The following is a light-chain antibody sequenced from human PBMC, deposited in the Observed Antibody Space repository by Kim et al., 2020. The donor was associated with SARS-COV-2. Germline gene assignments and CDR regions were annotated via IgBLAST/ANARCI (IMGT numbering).Light chain of an antibody. CDR3: QQRSNWPLT. V-gene: IGKV3-11*01. CDR2: DAS. Sequence: LSPGDNATLSCRASQRVNYFLAWYQLRPGQAPRLLIYDASDRTTGIPARFSGTGSGTDFTLTISSLEPEDFAVYYCQQRSNWPLTFGGGTKVDIK. J-gene: IGKJ4*01. CDR1: QRVNYF.